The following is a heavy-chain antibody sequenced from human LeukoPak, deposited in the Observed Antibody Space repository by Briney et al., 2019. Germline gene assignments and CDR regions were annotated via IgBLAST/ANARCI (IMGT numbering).Heavy chain of an antibody. D-gene: IGHD1-7*01. CDR3: ARETKIDY. Sequence: GGSLRLSCAASGFTVSSNYMSWVRQAPGKGLEWVSVIYSGGTTYYADSVKGRFIISRDNSKTTLYVQMNSLRVEDTAVYYCARETKIDYWGQGALVTVSS. J-gene: IGHJ4*02. CDR2: IYSGGTT. V-gene: IGHV3-53*01. CDR1: GFTVSSNY.